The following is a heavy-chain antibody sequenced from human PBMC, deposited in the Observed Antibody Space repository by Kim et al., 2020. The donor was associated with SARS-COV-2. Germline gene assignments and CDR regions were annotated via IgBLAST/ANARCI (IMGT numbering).Heavy chain of an antibody. CDR2: ISYDGSNK. D-gene: IGHD3-9*01. V-gene: IGHV3-30-3*01. CDR3: ARGGYYDILTGYYPGDY. J-gene: IGHJ4*02. Sequence: GGSLRLSCAASGFTFSSYAMHWVRQAPGKGLEWVAVISYDGSNKYYADSVKGRFTISRDNSKNTLYLQMNSLRAEDTAVYYCARGGYYDILTGYYPGDYWGQGTLVTVSS. CDR1: GFTFSSYA.